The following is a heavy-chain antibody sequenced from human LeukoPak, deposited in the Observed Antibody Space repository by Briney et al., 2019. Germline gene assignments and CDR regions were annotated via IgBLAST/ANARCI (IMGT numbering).Heavy chain of an antibody. V-gene: IGHV3-9*01. D-gene: IGHD5-12*01. CDR3: AKDISGSAQYIDY. J-gene: IGHJ4*02. Sequence: PGGSLRLSCAASGFTFDDYAMHWVRQAPGKGLEWVSGISWNSNNIDYADSVKGRFTISRDNAKNSLYLQMNSLRAEDTALYYCAKDISGSAQYIDYWGQGTLVTVSS. CDR1: GFTFDDYA. CDR2: ISWNSNNI.